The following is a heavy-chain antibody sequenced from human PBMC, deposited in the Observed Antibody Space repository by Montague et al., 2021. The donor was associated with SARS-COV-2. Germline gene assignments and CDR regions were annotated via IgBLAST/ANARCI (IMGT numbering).Heavy chain of an antibody. J-gene: IGHJ3*01. Sequence: SETLSLTCTVSGGSITNNIDYWAWIRQPPGRGLEWIGSIYYTGNTYYNPSLKSRVTISVVTSKNHFTLRLSSVTAAETAVYYCARLKRYFDSSGSPSAFDXWGQGTTVTVSS. V-gene: IGHV4-39*02. CDR1: GGSITNNIDY. D-gene: IGHD3-22*01. CDR3: ARLKRYFDSSGSPSAFDX. CDR2: IYYTGNT.